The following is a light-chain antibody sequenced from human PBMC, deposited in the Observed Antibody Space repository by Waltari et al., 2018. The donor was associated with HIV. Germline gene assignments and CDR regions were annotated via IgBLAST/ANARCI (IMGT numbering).Light chain of an antibody. CDR2: DDS. J-gene: IGLJ3*02. V-gene: IGLV3-21*02. CDR1: NTGSTS. CDR3: QVWDSSRDWV. Sequence: SNVLTQPPSVSVAPGPTARITCGGNNTGSTSVHWYQQRPGQDPVVVVFDDSDRPSGIPERFAGSNSGNTATLTISRVEAGDEADYYCQVWDSSRDWVFGGGTKLTVL.